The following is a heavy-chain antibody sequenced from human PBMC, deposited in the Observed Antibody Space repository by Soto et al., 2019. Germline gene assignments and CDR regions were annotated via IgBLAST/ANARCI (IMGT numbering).Heavy chain of an antibody. D-gene: IGHD2-15*01. CDR1: GFTFSSDS. CDR3: ARDSIVVVAATGAFDI. J-gene: IGHJ3*02. Sequence: EVQLVESGGGLVKPGGSLRLSCAASGFTFSSDSMNWVRQAPGKGLEWVSSISSSSSYIYYADSVKGRFTISRDNAKNSLYLQMNSLRAEDTAVYYCARDSIVVVAATGAFDIWGQGTMVTVSS. CDR2: ISSSSSYI. V-gene: IGHV3-21*01.